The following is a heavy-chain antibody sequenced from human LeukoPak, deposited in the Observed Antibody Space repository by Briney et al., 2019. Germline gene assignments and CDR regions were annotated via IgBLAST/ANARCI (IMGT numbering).Heavy chain of an antibody. Sequence: ASVKVSCKASGYTFTSYGISWVRQAPGQGLEWMGWMNPNSGNTGYAQKFQGRVTMTRNTSISTAYMELSSLRSEDTAVYYCARHNNYGSGSSIQHWGQGTLVTVSS. J-gene: IGHJ1*01. CDR3: ARHNNYGSGSSIQH. V-gene: IGHV1-8*02. D-gene: IGHD3-10*01. CDR2: MNPNSGNT. CDR1: GYTFTSYG.